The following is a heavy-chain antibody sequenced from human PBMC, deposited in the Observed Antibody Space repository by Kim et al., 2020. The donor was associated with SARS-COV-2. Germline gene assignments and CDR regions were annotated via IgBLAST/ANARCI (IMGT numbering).Heavy chain of an antibody. CDR2: IYTSGST. J-gene: IGHJ5*02. Sequence: SETLSLTCTVSGGSISSGSYYWSWIRQPAGKGLEWIGRIYTSGSTNYNPSLKSRVTISVDTSKNQFSLKLSSVTAADTAVYYCARERENSGYSSSWYGGHPGPRRGGNWFDPGGQGTLVTVSS. D-gene: IGHD6-13*01. CDR1: GGSISSGSYY. V-gene: IGHV4-61*02. CDR3: ARERENSGYSSSWYGGHPGPRRGGNWFDP.